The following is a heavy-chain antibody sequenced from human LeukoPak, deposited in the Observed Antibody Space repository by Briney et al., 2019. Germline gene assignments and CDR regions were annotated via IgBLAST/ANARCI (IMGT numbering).Heavy chain of an antibody. Sequence: PSGTLSLTCTVSGGSISSSSYYWGWIRQPPGKGLEWIGSIYYSGSTYYNPSLKSRVTISVDTSKNQFSPKVSSVTAADMAVYYCARGYYYMDVWGKGTTVTVSS. CDR3: ARGYYYMDV. V-gene: IGHV4-39*01. CDR1: GGSISSSSYY. CDR2: IYYSGST. J-gene: IGHJ6*03.